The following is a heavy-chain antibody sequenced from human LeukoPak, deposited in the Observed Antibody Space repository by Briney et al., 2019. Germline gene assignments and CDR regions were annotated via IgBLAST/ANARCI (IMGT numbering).Heavy chain of an antibody. CDR2: INPNSGGT. V-gene: IGHV1-2*02. Sequence: ASVKVSCKASGYTFTGYYMHWVRQAPGQELEWMGWINPNSGGTNYAQKFQGRVTMARDTSISTAYMELSRLRSDDTAVYYCARENYGGNSVFDYWGQGTLVTVSS. J-gene: IGHJ4*02. D-gene: IGHD4-23*01. CDR3: ARENYGGNSVFDY. CDR1: GYTFTGYY.